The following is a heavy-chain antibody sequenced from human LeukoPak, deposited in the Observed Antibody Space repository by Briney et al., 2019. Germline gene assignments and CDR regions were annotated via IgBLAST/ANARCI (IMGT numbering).Heavy chain of an antibody. D-gene: IGHD7-27*01. V-gene: IGHV5-51*01. J-gene: IGHJ4*02. Sequence: GESLKISCKGSGYSFVSYWIGWVRQMPGKGLEWMGFVYPGDSDTRYSPSFQGQVTISADKSISTAYLQWSSLKASDTATYYCTRHAGDIATIKIDFWGQGTLVTVSS. CDR3: TRHAGDIATIKIDF. CDR1: GYSFVSYW. CDR2: VYPGDSDT.